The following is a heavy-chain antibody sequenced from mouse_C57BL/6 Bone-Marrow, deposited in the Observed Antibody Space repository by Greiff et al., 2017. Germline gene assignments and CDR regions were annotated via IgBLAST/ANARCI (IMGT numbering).Heavy chain of an antibody. D-gene: IGHD4-1*01. CDR3: TSGFCDY. Sequence: EVQLQQSGAELVRPGASVKLSCTASGFNIKDDYMHWVKQRPEQGLEWIGWIDPENGDTEYASKFQGKATITAATSSNTAYLQLSSLTSEDTAVYYCTSGFCDYWGQGTTLTVSS. CDR2: IDPENGDT. V-gene: IGHV14-4*01. CDR1: GFNIKDDY. J-gene: IGHJ2*01.